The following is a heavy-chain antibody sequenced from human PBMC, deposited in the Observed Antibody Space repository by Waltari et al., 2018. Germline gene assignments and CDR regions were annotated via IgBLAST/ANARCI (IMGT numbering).Heavy chain of an antibody. Sequence: EVQLVESGGGLVQPGGSLRLSCAASKFTFSIYYMAWVRQAPGKGLECVAHIKQDGSEKYYADSVKGRFTISRDNADNSLYLQMNSLRVDDTAGYYCAREDKGGPDYWGQGTLVTVSS. CDR3: AREDKGGPDY. CDR1: KFTFSIYY. J-gene: IGHJ4*02. V-gene: IGHV3-7*03. CDR2: IKQDGSEK.